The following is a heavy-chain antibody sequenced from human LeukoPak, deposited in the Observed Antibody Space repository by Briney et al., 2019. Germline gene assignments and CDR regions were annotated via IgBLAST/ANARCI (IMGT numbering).Heavy chain of an antibody. J-gene: IGHJ4*02. CDR2: INHSGST. Sequence: SETLSLTCAVYGGSFSGYYWSWLRQPPGKGLEWIGEINHSGSTYYNPSLKSRVTISVDTSKNQFSLKLSSVTAADTAVYYCARDKYVYGSGSIFDYWGQGTLVTVSS. V-gene: IGHV4-34*01. CDR3: ARDKYVYGSGSIFDY. D-gene: IGHD3-10*01. CDR1: GGSFSGYY.